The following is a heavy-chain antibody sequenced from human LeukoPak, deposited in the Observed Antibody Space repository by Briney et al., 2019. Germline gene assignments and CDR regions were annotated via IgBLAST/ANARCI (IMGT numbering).Heavy chain of an antibody. J-gene: IGHJ6*03. CDR2: ISGSGGST. CDR1: GFTFSSYA. V-gene: IGHV3-23*01. CDR3: AKLGDEQPHNGVGSENPYYYYMDV. D-gene: IGHD1-1*01. Sequence: GGSLRLSCAASGFTFSSYAMSWVRQAPGKGLGWVSAISGSGGSTYYADSVKGRFTISRDNSKNTLYLQMNSLRAEDTAVYYCAKLGDEQPHNGVGSENPYYYYMDVWGKGTTVTVSS.